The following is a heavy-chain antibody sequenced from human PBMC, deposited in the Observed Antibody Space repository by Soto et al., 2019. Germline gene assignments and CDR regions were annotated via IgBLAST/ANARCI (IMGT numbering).Heavy chain of an antibody. V-gene: IGHV3-13*01. CDR3: ARFQWTDDAFDI. D-gene: IGHD6-19*01. J-gene: IGHJ3*02. Sequence: GGSLRLSCAASGFTLSSYDMHWVRQATGKGLEWVSAIGTAGDTYYPGSVKGRFTISRENAKNSLYLQMNSLRAGDTAVYYCARFQWTDDAFDIWGQGTMVTVSS. CDR2: IGTAGDT. CDR1: GFTLSSYD.